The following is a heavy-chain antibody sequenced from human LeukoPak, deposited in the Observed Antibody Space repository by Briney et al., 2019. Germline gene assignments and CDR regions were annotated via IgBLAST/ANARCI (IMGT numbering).Heavy chain of an antibody. CDR3: TRTLGAVADSRYWFDP. V-gene: IGHV4-38-2*02. Sequence: SETLSLTCTVSGYSISSAYYWGWVRQPPGKGLEWIGTIYHSGSTDYNPSLKSRVTISLDTFKNQFSLKLSSVTAADTAVYYCTRTLGAVADSRYWFDPWGQGTLVTASS. CDR1: GYSISSAYY. J-gene: IGHJ5*02. D-gene: IGHD3-16*01. CDR2: IYHSGST.